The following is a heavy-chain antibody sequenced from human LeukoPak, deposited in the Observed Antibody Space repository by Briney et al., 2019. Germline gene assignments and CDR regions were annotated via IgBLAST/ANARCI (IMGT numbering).Heavy chain of an antibody. CDR2: IDNAGSIT. J-gene: IGHJ4*02. CDR3: AKDRGRIAVAGSDY. V-gene: IGHV3-74*03. CDR1: RFTFSNYW. D-gene: IGHD6-19*01. Sequence: GGSLRLSCAASRFTFSNYWIHWVRQAPGKGLVWVSRIDNAGSITTYADSVKGRFTISRDNAENTLYLQMNSLRVEDTAVYYCAKDRGRIAVAGSDYWGQGTLVTVSS.